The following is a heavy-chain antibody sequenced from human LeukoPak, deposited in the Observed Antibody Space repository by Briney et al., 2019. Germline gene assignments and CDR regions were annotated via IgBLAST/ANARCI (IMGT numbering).Heavy chain of an antibody. CDR3: AKDPGLFSRGWDGDF. J-gene: IGHJ4*02. D-gene: IGHD6-19*01. V-gene: IGHV3-23*01. CDR1: GFTFSNYA. CDR2: IGGSGAKT. Sequence: GGSLRLSCAASGFTFSNYAISWVRQAPGKGLDWVSTIGGSGAKTFYADSVKGRFTISRDNSQNTVHLQMNALGAEDTAVYYCAKDPGLFSRGWDGDFWGQGTPVTVSS.